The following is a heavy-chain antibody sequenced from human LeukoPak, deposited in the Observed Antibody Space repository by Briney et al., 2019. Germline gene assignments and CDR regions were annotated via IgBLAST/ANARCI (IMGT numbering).Heavy chain of an antibody. V-gene: IGHV4-59*08. CDR1: GGSISTYY. Sequence: PSETLSLTCTVSGGSISTYYWSWIRQPPGKGLEYIGYIYYSGSTNYNPSLKSRVTISVDTSKNQFSLKLSSVTAADTAVYYCARGIDYDFWSGYYWQGSFQFDPWGQGTLVTVSS. J-gene: IGHJ5*02. CDR3: ARGIDYDFWSGYYWQGSFQFDP. D-gene: IGHD3-3*01. CDR2: IYYSGST.